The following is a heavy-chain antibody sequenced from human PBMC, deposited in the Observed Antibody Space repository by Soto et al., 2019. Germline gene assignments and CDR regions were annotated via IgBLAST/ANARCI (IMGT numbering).Heavy chain of an antibody. V-gene: IGHV3-30*18. D-gene: IGHD3-3*01. CDR3: AKEYDFWSGYPSPYFDY. Sequence: PGGSLRLSCAASGFTFSIYGMHWVRQAPGKGLEWVAVISYDGSNKYYADSVKGRFTISRDNSKNTLYLQMNSLRAEDTAVYYCAKEYDFWSGYPSPYFDYWGQGTLVTVTS. CDR2: ISYDGSNK. CDR1: GFTFSIYG. J-gene: IGHJ4*02.